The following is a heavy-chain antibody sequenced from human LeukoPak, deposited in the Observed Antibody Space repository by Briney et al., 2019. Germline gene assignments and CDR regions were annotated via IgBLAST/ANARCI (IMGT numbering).Heavy chain of an antibody. J-gene: IGHJ4*02. Sequence: GGSLRLSCAASGFTFSNYEMNWVRQAPGKGLEWVSYISSSGSAIYYAHSVKGRFTISRDNAKNSLYLQMNSLKASDTAMYYCARHETDYGDSYYFDYWGQGTLVTVSS. CDR2: ISSSGSAI. CDR1: GFTFSNYE. V-gene: IGHV3-48*03. D-gene: IGHD4-17*01. CDR3: ARHETDYGDSYYFDY.